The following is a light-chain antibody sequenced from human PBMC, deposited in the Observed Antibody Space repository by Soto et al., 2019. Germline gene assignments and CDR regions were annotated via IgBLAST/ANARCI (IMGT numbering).Light chain of an antibody. V-gene: IGKV1-39*01. Sequence: DIQMTQSPSSLSASVGDRVTITCRASQSISSYLNWYQQKPGKAPKVLIYAASNLQSGVPSRFSGSGSGTDFILTINSLQPEDSATYYCQQSYSTPQTFGQGTKVDIK. CDR3: QQSYSTPQT. J-gene: IGKJ1*01. CDR2: AAS. CDR1: QSISSY.